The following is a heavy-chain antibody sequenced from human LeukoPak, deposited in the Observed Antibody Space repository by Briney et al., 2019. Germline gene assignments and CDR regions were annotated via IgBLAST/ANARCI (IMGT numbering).Heavy chain of an antibody. D-gene: IGHD3-22*01. CDR2: ISGSGGST. CDR3: ASRITMIVDSSY. CDR1: GFTFSSYA. V-gene: IGHV3-23*01. Sequence: GGSLRLSCAASGFTFSSYAMSWVRQAPGKGLEWVLAISGSGGSTYYVDSVKGRFTISRDNSKNTLYLQMNSLRAEDTAVYYCASRITMIVDSSYWGQGTLVTVSS. J-gene: IGHJ4*02.